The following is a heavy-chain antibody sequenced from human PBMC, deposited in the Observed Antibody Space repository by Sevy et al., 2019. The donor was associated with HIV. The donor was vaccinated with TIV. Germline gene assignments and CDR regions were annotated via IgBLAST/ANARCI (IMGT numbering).Heavy chain of an antibody. V-gene: IGHV3-48*02. CDR2: FDRTAIT. J-gene: IGHJ4*02. Sequence: GGSLRLSCAASGFTLSSYTMNWVRQSPEKGLEWVATFDRTAITHYADSVKGRFIISSDTAKNSLFLQMTSLRDDDTAMYFCVRDERAIASHFDYWGRGTLVTVSS. CDR3: VRDERAIASHFDY. CDR1: GFTLSSYT. D-gene: IGHD2-21*01.